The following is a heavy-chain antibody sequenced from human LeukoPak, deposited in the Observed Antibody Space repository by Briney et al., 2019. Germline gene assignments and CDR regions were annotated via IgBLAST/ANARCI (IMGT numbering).Heavy chain of an antibody. J-gene: IGHJ4*02. D-gene: IGHD2-2*01. CDR3: ARKQSRSTSYYFDY. CDR2: IYYSGST. Sequence: SETLSLTCTVSGGSISSSSYYWGWIRQPPGKGLEWIGSIYYSGSTYYNPSPKSRVTISVDTSKNQFSLKLSSVTAADTAVYYCARKQSRSTSYYFDYWGQGTLVTVSS. V-gene: IGHV4-39*01. CDR1: GGSISSSSYY.